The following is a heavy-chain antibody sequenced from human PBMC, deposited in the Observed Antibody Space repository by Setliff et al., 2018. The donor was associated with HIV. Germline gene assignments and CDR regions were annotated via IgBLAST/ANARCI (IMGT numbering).Heavy chain of an antibody. CDR1: GLTVSSNY. CDR2: LYSGGST. D-gene: IGHD6-13*01. J-gene: IGHJ3*01. CDR3: ARDPGSKWTPHDAFDF. V-gene: IGHV3-66*02. Sequence: GGSLRLSCAASGLTVSSNYMSWVRQAPGKGLEWVSVLYSGGSTYYADSVKGRFTISRDNSKNTLYLQMNSLRPEDTAVYYCARDPGSKWTPHDAFDFWGQGTMVTVSS.